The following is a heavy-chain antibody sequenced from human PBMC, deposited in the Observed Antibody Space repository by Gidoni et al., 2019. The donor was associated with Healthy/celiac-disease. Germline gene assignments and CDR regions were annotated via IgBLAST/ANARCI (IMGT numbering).Heavy chain of an antibody. V-gene: IGHV1-69*01. CDR3: ARDGLREMATITYYFDY. CDR1: GGTFSSYA. J-gene: IGHJ4*02. Sequence: QVQLVQSGAEVKKPGSSVKVSCKASGGTFSSYATSWVRQAPGQGLEWMGGIIPIFGTANYAQKFQGRVTITADESTSTAYMELSSLRSEDTAVYYCARDGLREMATITYYFDYWGQGTLVTVSS. CDR2: IIPIFGTA. D-gene: IGHD5-12*01.